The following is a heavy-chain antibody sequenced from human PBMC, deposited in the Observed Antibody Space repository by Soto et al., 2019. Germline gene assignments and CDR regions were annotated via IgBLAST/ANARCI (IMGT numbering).Heavy chain of an antibody. V-gene: IGHV3-23*01. CDR1: GFTFGNYA. CDR3: AKDRGPYCSGGICYPPSWFDP. D-gene: IGHD2-15*01. Sequence: LRLSCVGSGFTFGNYAMSWVRQAPGKGLEWVSSITGIDGRTYYADSVKGRFTISRDNPKNTLYLQMNNLRAENTAMFYCAKDRGPYCSGGICYPPSWFDPWGQGTQVTVSS. J-gene: IGHJ5*02. CDR2: ITGIDGRT.